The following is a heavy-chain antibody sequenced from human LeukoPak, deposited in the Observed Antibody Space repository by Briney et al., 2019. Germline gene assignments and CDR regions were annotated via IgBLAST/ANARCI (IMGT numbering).Heavy chain of an antibody. CDR1: GYTFTNYA. CDR3: ARLHSSGWPLDSFDI. D-gene: IGHD6-19*01. J-gene: IGHJ3*02. Sequence: ASVKVSCKASGYTFTNYAISWVRQAPGQGLEWMGWISAYNGNKNYAQNLQGRVTMTIDTSTTTAYMELRSLRFDDTAVYYCARLHSSGWPLDSFDIWGQGTMITVSS. CDR2: ISAYNGNK. V-gene: IGHV1-18*01.